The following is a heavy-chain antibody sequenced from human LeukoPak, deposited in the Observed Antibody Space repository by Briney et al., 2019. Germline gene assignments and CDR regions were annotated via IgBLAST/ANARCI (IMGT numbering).Heavy chain of an antibody. CDR3: ARGGCSSTSCPLSYYYMDV. D-gene: IGHD2-2*01. Sequence: SETLSLTCTVSGGSISSYYWSWIRQPPGKGLEWIGYIYYSGSTNYNPSLKSRVTISVDTSKNQFSLKLSSVTAADTAVYYCARGGCSSTSCPLSYYYMDVWGKGTTVTVSS. CDR2: IYYSGST. CDR1: GGSISSYY. J-gene: IGHJ6*03. V-gene: IGHV4-59*01.